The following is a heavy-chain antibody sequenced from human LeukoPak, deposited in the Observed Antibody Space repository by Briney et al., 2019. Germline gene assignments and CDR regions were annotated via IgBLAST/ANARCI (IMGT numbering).Heavy chain of an antibody. CDR2: INSDDSII. J-gene: IGHJ4*02. Sequence: GGSLRVSCAASGFTFSTYWMHWVRQAPGEGLVWVSRINSDDSIINYADSVKGRFTISRDNAKNTLYLQMNSLRAEDTAVYYCARGPQGKSGSPPYYFDYWGQGTLVTVSS. D-gene: IGHD1-26*01. V-gene: IGHV3-74*01. CDR3: ARGPQGKSGSPPYYFDY. CDR1: GFTFSTYW.